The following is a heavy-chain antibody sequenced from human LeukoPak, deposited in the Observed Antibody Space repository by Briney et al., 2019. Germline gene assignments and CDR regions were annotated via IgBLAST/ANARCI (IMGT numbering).Heavy chain of an antibody. CDR1: GYTFTSYG. J-gene: IGHJ6*03. V-gene: IGHV1-18*01. CDR3: ARASTGSWYEWPLTYYMDV. CDR2: ISAYNGNT. D-gene: IGHD6-13*01. Sequence: GASVKVSGKASGYTFTSYGISWVRQAPGQGLEWMGWISAYNGNTNYAQKLQGRVTMTTDTSTSTAYMELRSLRSDDTAVYYCARASTGSWYEWPLTYYMDVWGKGTTVTVSS.